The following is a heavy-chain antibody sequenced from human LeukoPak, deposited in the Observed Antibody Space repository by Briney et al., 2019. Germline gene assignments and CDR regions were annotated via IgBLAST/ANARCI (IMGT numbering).Heavy chain of an antibody. J-gene: IGHJ6*03. CDR3: ARGDLQLERRYYYMDV. CDR2: INHSGST. D-gene: IGHD1-1*01. Sequence: SETLSLTCAVYGGSFSGYYWSWIRQPPGKGLEWIGEINHSGSTNYNPSLKSRVTISVDTSKNQFSPKLSSVTAADTAVYYCARGDLQLERRYYYMDVRGKGTTVTVSS. V-gene: IGHV4-34*01. CDR1: GGSFSGYY.